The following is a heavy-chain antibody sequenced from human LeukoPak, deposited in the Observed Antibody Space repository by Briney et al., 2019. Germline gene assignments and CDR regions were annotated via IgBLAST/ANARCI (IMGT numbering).Heavy chain of an antibody. V-gene: IGHV4-38-2*02. Sequence: SETLSLTCTVSGYSISSGYYWGWIRQPPGKGLEWIGSIYHSGSTYYNPSLKSRVTISVDTSKNQFSLKLSSVTAADTAVYYCARSSLGGVAGDYWGQGTLVTVSS. CDR3: ARSSLGGVAGDY. CDR1: GYSISSGYY. D-gene: IGHD1-26*01. J-gene: IGHJ4*02. CDR2: IYHSGST.